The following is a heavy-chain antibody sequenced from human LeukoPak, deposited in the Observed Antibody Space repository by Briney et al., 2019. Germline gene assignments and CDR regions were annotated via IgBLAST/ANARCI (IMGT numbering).Heavy chain of an antibody. V-gene: IGHV3-64D*06. J-gene: IGHJ4*02. CDR1: GFTFSRHS. Sequence: PGGSLRLSCSASGFTFSRHSMNWVRQAPGKGLEYVSAISGNGESTYYADSVKDRFSISRDNSKNTLYLQMRGLRDEDTAVYYCVRNYYATSADYDYWGQGTLVTVSS. CDR3: VRNYYATSADYDY. CDR2: ISGNGEST. D-gene: IGHD3-22*01.